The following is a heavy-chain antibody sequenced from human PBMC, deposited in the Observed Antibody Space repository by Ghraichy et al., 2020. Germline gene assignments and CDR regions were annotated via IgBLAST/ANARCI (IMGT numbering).Heavy chain of an antibody. D-gene: IGHD6-19*01. V-gene: IGHV4-39*01. J-gene: IGHJ4*02. CDR2: SHYDGST. CDR3: ARHRQWLVALES. Sequence: SETLSLTCTVSGGSLSSNNYWGWIRQPPGKGLEWIGGSHYDGSTYYNPSLKSRVTISVDMSKNQFSLSLSSVTAADTAVYYCARHRQWLVALESWDQGILVTVSS. CDR1: GGSLSSNNY.